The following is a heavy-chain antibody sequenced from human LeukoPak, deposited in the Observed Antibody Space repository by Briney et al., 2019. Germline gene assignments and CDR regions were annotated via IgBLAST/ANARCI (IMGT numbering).Heavy chain of an antibody. J-gene: IGHJ6*03. CDR2: ISSGGSNI. D-gene: IGHD3-10*02. Sequence: GGSLRLSCAASGFTFSSYSMNWVRQSPGKGLEWVSSISSGGSNIHYGDSVKGRFIISRDNARNSLYLQMNSLRAEDTAVYYCAREACSGSFCIYYFMDVWGKGTTVTVAS. V-gene: IGHV3-21*06. CDR1: GFTFSSYS. CDR3: AREACSGSFCIYYFMDV.